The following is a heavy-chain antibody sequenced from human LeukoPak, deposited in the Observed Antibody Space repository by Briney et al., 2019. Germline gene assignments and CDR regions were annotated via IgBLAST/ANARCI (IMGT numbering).Heavy chain of an antibody. J-gene: IGHJ4*02. Sequence: GGSLRLSCAVSGFSFTNFWMSWVRQAPGRGLEWVANIHPEGNEKYHVESVKGRFTISRDNTKNLLFLQMNGLRAEDTAVYYCATVMDYWGQGTLVTVSS. CDR1: GFSFTNFW. CDR3: ATVMDY. D-gene: IGHD2-8*01. CDR2: IHPEGNEK. V-gene: IGHV3-7*03.